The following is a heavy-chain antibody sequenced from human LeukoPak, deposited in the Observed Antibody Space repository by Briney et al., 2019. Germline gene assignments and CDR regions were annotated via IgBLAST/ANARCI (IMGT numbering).Heavy chain of an antibody. CDR3: ARGIMVRGVPPYYYYGMDV. Sequence: PSETLSLTCTVSGGSISSYYWSWIRQPPGKGLEWIGYIYYSGSTNYNPSLKSRVTISVDTSKNQFSLKPSSVTAADTAVYYCARGIMVRGVPPYYYYGMDVWGQGTTVTVSS. J-gene: IGHJ6*02. D-gene: IGHD3-10*01. V-gene: IGHV4-59*01. CDR1: GGSISSYY. CDR2: IYYSGST.